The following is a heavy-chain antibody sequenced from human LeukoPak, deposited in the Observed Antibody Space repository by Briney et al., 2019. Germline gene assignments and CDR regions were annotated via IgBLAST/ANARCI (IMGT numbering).Heavy chain of an antibody. CDR3: AKDPTRYYYYGMDV. CDR2: ISWNSGSI. Sequence: GGSLRLSCAASGFTFDDYAMHWVRQAPGKGLEWVSGISWNSGSIGYADSVKGRFTISRDNAKNSLYLQINSLRAEDTALYYCAKDPTRYYYYGMDVWGQGTTVTVSS. CDR1: GFTFDDYA. V-gene: IGHV3-9*01. D-gene: IGHD2-15*01. J-gene: IGHJ6*02.